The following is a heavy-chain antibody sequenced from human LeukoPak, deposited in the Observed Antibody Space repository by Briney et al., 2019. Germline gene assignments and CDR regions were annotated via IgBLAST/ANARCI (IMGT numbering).Heavy chain of an antibody. CDR1: GFTFSSYA. D-gene: IGHD6-13*01. CDR3: VNSPAAGPTYFDY. V-gene: IGHV3-23*01. J-gene: IGHJ4*02. CDR2: ISGSGGST. Sequence: GGSLRLSCAASGFTFSSYAMSWVRQAPGKGLEWVSAISGSGGSTYYADSVKGRFTISRDNSKNTLYLQMNSLRAEDTAVYYCVNSPAAGPTYFDYWGQGTLVTVSS.